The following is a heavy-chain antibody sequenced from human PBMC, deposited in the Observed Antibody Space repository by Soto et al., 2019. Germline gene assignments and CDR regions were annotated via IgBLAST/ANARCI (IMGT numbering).Heavy chain of an antibody. V-gene: IGHV3-23*01. J-gene: IGHJ3*02. CDR3: AKSSTVYADAFDI. CDR1: GFTFSSYA. D-gene: IGHD2-8*01. Sequence: EVQLLESGGGLVQPGGSLRLSCAASGFTFSSYAMSWVRQAPGKGLEWVSTISVSGGSTYYADSVKGRFTISRDNSKNTLYLQMNSLRAEDTDVYYCAKSSTVYADAFDIWGQGTMVTVSS. CDR2: ISVSGGST.